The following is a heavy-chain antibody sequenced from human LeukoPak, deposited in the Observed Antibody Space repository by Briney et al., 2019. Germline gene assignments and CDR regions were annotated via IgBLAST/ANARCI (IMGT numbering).Heavy chain of an antibody. CDR3: IVFGDSNH. J-gene: IGHJ5*02. CDR2: INSDGSST. V-gene: IGHV3-74*01. CDR1: GFTFDDYA. Sequence: GGSLRLSCAASGFTFDDYAMHWVRQAPGKGLVWVSRINSDGSSTSYADSVKGRFTISRDNAKNTLYLQINSLRVEDTAVYYCIVFGDSNHWGQGTLVTVSS. D-gene: IGHD4-17*01.